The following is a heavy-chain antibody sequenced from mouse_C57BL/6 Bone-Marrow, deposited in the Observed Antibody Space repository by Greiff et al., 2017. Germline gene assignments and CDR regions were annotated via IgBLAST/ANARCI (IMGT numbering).Heavy chain of an antibody. Sequence: QVQLKQPGAELVKPGASVKLSCKASGYTFTSYWMHWVKQRPGQGLEWIGMIHPNSGSTNYNEKFKSKAKLTVDKSSSTAYMQLSSLTSEDSAVYYCARTLVWFAYWGQGTLVTVSA. CDR2: IHPNSGST. J-gene: IGHJ3*01. CDR1: GYTFTSYW. CDR3: ARTLVWFAY. V-gene: IGHV1-64*01.